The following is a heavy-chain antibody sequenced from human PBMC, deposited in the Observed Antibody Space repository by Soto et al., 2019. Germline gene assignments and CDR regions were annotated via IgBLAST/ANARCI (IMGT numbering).Heavy chain of an antibody. D-gene: IGHD2-2*01. CDR2: IYPGDSDT. Sequence: VRQMPGKGLEWMGMIYPGDSDTKYSPSFQGQVTISADKSISTAYLQWSSLKASDTAMYYCARSPAYFDYWGQGTPVTGLL. V-gene: IGHV5-51*01. CDR3: ARSPAYFDY. J-gene: IGHJ4*02.